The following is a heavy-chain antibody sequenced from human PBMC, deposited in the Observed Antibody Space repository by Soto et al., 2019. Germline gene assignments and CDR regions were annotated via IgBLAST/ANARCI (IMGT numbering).Heavy chain of an antibody. CDR2: ISSGGTSI. Sequence: GGSLRLSCAASGFTFSTYGMNWVRQAPGKGLEWVSSISSGGTSIFYADSVKGRFTISRDYAKNSLYLQLDSLRAEDTAVYYCARDTGYNWNYDYWGLGTLVTVSS. CDR3: ARDTGYNWNYDY. V-gene: IGHV3-21*01. D-gene: IGHD1-20*01. J-gene: IGHJ4*02. CDR1: GFTFSTYG.